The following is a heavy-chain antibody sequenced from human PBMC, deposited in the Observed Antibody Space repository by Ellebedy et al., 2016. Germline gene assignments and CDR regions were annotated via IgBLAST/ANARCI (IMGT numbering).Heavy chain of an antibody. CDR3: ATSLNYYDSSGYYSHYYYYGMDV. V-gene: IGHV1-46*01. J-gene: IGHJ6*02. CDR2: INPSGGST. Sequence: ASVKVSCXASGYTFTSYYMHWVRQAPGQGLEWMGIINPSGGSTSYAQKFQGRVTMTRDTSTSTVYMELSSLRSEDTAVYYCATSLNYYDSSGYYSHYYYYGMDVWGQGTTVTVSS. CDR1: GYTFTSYY. D-gene: IGHD3-22*01.